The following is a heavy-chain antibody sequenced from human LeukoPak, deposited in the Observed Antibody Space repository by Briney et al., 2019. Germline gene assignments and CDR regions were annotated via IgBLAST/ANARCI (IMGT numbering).Heavy chain of an antibody. Sequence: PGGSLRLSCAASGFTFSSYWMSWVRQAPGKGLEWVANIKQDGSEKYYVDSVKGRFTISRDNAKNSLYLQMNSLRAEDTAVYYCARDVAAAYYYYYYMDVWGKGTTVTVSS. CDR1: GFTFSSYW. CDR3: ARDVAAAYYYYYYMDV. J-gene: IGHJ6*03. V-gene: IGHV3-7*01. D-gene: IGHD6-13*01. CDR2: IKQDGSEK.